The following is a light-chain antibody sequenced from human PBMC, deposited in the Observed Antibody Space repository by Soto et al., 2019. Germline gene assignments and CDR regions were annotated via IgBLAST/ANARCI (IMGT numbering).Light chain of an antibody. CDR3: AARDDSLNXHYV. CDR1: SSNIGSNT. J-gene: IGLJ1*01. Sequence: QSVLTQPPSASGTPVQRVTISCSGSSSNIGSNTVDGYQQLPGTAHKLLIYSNNQRPSGVADRFSGYKSGTSASLAIIGLQSEDEADYYCAARDDSLNXHYVVGTGTKVXV. CDR2: SNN. V-gene: IGLV1-44*01.